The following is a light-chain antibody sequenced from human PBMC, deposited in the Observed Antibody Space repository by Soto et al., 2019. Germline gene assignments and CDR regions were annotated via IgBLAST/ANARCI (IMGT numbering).Light chain of an antibody. CDR2: DAS. V-gene: IGKV1-5*01. CDR1: QSISYW. J-gene: IGKJ4*01. Sequence: IQMTQSPSTLSASVGDTVTITCRASQSISYWLAWYQQKPGKAPKLLVYDASSLESGVPSRFTGSGSETDFTLTINSLQPDDFATYYCQQYNDYSTFGGGTKVDIK. CDR3: QQYNDYST.